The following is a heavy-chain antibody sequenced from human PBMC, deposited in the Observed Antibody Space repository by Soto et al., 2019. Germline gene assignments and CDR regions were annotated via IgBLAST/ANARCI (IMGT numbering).Heavy chain of an antibody. V-gene: IGHV3-23*01. CDR1: GFTFSSYA. J-gene: IGHJ4*02. Sequence: PGGSLRLSCAASGFTFSSYAMSWVRQAPGKGLEWVSAISGSGGSTYYADSVKGRFTISRDNSKNTLYLQMNSLRAEDTAVYYCAKDMDLPRWGSYRYGYFDYWGQGTLVTVSS. CDR3: AKDMDLPRWGSYRYGYFDY. D-gene: IGHD3-16*02. CDR2: ISGSGGST.